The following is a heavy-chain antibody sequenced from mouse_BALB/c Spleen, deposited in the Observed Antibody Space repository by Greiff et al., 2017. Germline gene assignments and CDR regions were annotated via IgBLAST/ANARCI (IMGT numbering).Heavy chain of an antibody. CDR3: ATGGFAY. CDR2: ISNGGGST. Sequence: EVQRVESGGGLVQPGGSLKLSCAASGFTFSSYTMSWVRQTPEKRLEWVAYISNGGGSTYYPATVKCRFTSSRDNAKNTRYLQMSSLKSEDTAMYYCATGGFAYWGQGTLVTVAA. V-gene: IGHV5-12-2*01. J-gene: IGHJ3*01. CDR1: GFTFSSYT.